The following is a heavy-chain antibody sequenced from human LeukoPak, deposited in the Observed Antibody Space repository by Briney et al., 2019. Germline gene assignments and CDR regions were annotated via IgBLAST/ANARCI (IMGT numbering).Heavy chain of an antibody. V-gene: IGHV4-39*01. CDR3: ARHQEGSYSDY. CDR2: IYYSGST. Sequence: SETLSLTCTVSGGSLSSSSYYWGWIRQPPGKGLEWIGSIYYSGSTYYNPSLKSRVTISVDTSKNQFSLKLSSVTAADTAVYYCARHQEGSYSDYWGQGTLVTVSS. J-gene: IGHJ4*02. CDR1: GGSLSSSSYY. D-gene: IGHD3-10*01.